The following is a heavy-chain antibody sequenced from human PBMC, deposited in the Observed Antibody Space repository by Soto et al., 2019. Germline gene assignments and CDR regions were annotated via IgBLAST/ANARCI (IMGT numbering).Heavy chain of an antibody. CDR3: ARQSRDWFDP. D-gene: IGHD2-21*01. V-gene: IGHV4-39*01. Sequence: SETLSLTCTVSGGSISSSSYYWGWIRQPPGKGLEWIGSIYYSGSTYYNPSLKSRVTISVDTSKNQFSLKLSSVTAADTAVYCCARQSRDWFDPWGQGTLVTVSS. CDR1: GGSISSSSYY. CDR2: IYYSGST. J-gene: IGHJ5*02.